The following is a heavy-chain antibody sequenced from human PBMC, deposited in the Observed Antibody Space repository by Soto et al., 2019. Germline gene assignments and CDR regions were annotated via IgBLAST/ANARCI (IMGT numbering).Heavy chain of an antibody. Sequence: QVQLVQSGAEVKKPGASVKVSCKASGYTFTSYYMHWVRQAPGQGLEWMGIINPSGGSTSYAQKFQGRVTMTRDTSTSTVYRELSSLRSEDTAVYYCARDPLEPRGMDVWGQGTTVTVSS. V-gene: IGHV1-46*01. CDR3: ARDPLEPRGMDV. CDR1: GYTFTSYY. CDR2: INPSGGST. J-gene: IGHJ6*02. D-gene: IGHD6-6*01.